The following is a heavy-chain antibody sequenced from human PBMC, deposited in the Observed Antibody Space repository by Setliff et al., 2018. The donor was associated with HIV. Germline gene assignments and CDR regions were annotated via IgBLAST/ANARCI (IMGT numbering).Heavy chain of an antibody. CDR2: IYSGGST. CDR3: ARFYDFWSGYQDY. CDR1: GFTVSSNY. D-gene: IGHD3-3*01. J-gene: IGHJ4*02. Sequence: SLRLSCAASGFTVSSNYMSWVRQAPGKGLEWVSVIYSGGSTYYADSVKGRFTISRDNSKNTLYLQMNSLRAEDTAVYYCARFYDFWSGYQDYWGQGTLVTVSS. V-gene: IGHV3-53*01.